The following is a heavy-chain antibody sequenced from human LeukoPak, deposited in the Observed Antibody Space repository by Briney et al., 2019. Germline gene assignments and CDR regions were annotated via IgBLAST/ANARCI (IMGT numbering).Heavy chain of an antibody. D-gene: IGHD3-10*01. Sequence: PEGSLRLSCAASGFTLSDYYMSWIRQGPGKGLEWVSYISKSGTSTKYADSVKGRFSISRDNAKQSLYLQLNSLTAEDTAVYYCARVRSSGSPLDYWGQGTLVTVSS. J-gene: IGHJ4*02. CDR2: ISKSGTST. CDR3: ARVRSSGSPLDY. CDR1: GFTLSDYY. V-gene: IGHV3-11*05.